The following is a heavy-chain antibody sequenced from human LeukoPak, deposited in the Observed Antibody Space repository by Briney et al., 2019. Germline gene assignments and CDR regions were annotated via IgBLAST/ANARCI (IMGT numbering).Heavy chain of an antibody. CDR2: INPTGGST. V-gene: IGHV1-46*01. CDR1: GYTFTSYY. J-gene: IGHJ5*02. Sequence: ASVKVSCKASGYTFTSYYMHWVRQAPGQGLEWMGLINPTGGSTGYAQKFQGRVTMTRNTSIRTAYMELSSLRSEDTAVYYCARLRYSGYEWENWFDPWGQGTLVTVSS. CDR3: ARLRYSGYEWENWFDP. D-gene: IGHD5-12*01.